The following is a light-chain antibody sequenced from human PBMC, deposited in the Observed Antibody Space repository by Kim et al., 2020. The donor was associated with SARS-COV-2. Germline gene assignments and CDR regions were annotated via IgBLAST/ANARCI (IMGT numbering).Light chain of an antibody. CDR1: SSNIGSNT. CDR3: AAWDDSLDGFWV. Sequence: ELTQPPSASGTPGQRVTISCSGSSSNIGSNTVNWYQQLPGTAPKLLIYSNNQRPSGVPDRFSGSKSGTSASLAISGLQSEDEADYYCAAWDDSLDGFWVYGGGTQLAVL. J-gene: IGLJ3*02. CDR2: SNN. V-gene: IGLV1-44*01.